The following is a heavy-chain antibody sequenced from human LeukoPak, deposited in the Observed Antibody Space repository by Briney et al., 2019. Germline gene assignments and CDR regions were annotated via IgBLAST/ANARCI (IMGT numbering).Heavy chain of an antibody. J-gene: IGHJ4*02. V-gene: IGHV1-69*04. D-gene: IGHD4-17*01. CDR3: ARAATYGPED. CDR1: GRTFSSYA. CDR2: IIPIFGIA. Sequence: ASVKVSCKASGRTFSSYAISWVRQAPGQGLEWMGRIIPIFGIANYAQKFQGRVTITADKSTSTAYMELSSLRSEDTAVYYCARAATYGPEDWGQGTLVTVSS.